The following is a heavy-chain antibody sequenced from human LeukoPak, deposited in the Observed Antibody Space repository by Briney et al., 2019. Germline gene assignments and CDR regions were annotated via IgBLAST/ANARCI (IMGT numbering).Heavy chain of an antibody. CDR1: GLTFVDYG. D-gene: IGHD2-2*01. CDR3: SSGSSTSWYFDY. J-gene: IGHJ4*02. CDR2: IRSKAYSGTT. Sequence: QPGRSLRLSCTASGLTFVDYGMSWVRQAPGEGREWGGFIRSKAYSGTTEYAASVKGRFSISRDDSKNIAFLQMNSLTTEDTAVYYCSSGSSTSWYFDYWGQGTLVTVSS. V-gene: IGHV3-49*04.